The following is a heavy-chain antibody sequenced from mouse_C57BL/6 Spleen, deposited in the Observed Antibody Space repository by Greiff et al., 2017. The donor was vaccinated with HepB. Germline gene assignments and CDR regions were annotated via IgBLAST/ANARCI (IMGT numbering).Heavy chain of an antibody. CDR2: IDPEDGDT. J-gene: IGHJ2*01. CDR1: GFNIKDYY. CDR3: TTSNYAYYFDD. V-gene: IGHV14-1*01. Sequence: EVQLQQSGAELVRPGASVKLSCTASGFNIKDYYMHWVKQRPEQGLEWIGRIDPEDGDTEYAPKFQGKATMTADTSSNTAYLQRSSLTSEDTAVYYCTTSNYAYYFDDRGQGTTLTVSA. D-gene: IGHD2-5*01.